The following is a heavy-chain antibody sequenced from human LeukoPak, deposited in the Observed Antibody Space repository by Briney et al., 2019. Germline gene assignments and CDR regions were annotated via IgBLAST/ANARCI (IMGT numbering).Heavy chain of an antibody. J-gene: IGHJ4*02. CDR1: GGSISSGDYY. Sequence: PSETLSLTCTDSGGSISSGDYYRSWIRQPPGKGLEWIGYIYYSGSTYYNPSLKSRVTISVDTSKNQFSLKLSSVTAADTAVYYCARGGGLGAYYFDYWGQGTLVTVSS. CDR3: ARGGGLGAYYFDY. V-gene: IGHV4-30-4*08. CDR2: IYYSGST. D-gene: IGHD3-16*01.